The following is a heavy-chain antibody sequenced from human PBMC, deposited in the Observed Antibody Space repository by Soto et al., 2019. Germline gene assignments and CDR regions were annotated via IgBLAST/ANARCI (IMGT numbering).Heavy chain of an antibody. CDR1: GFTFTSSA. CDR2: IVVGSGNT. D-gene: IGHD5-12*01. J-gene: IGHJ6*03. CDR3: AAIGYSGYERNYYYYMDV. Sequence: GASVKVSCKASGFTFTSSAMQWVRQARGQRLEWIGWIVVGSGNTNYAQKFQERVTITRDMSTSTAYMELSSLRSEGTALYYCAAIGYSGYERNYYYYMDVWGKGTTVTVSS. V-gene: IGHV1-58*02.